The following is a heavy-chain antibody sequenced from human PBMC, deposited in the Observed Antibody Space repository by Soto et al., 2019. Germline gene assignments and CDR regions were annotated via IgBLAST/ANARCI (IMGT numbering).Heavy chain of an antibody. J-gene: IGHJ5*02. CDR2: ISSSGSTI. D-gene: IGHD2-2*01. CDR3: ARDRYCSSTSCPPGSWFDP. Sequence: PGGSLRLSCAASGFTFSDYYMSWIRQAPGKGLEWVSYISSSGSTIYYADSVKGRFTISRDNAKNSLYLQMNSLRAEDTAVYYCARDRYCSSTSCPPGSWFDPWGQRTLVTVSS. CDR1: GFTFSDYY. V-gene: IGHV3-11*01.